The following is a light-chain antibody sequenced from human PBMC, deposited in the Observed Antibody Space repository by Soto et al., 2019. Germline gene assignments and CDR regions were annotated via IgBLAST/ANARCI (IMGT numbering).Light chain of an antibody. CDR2: AAT. V-gene: IGKV1-39*01. Sequence: DVQMTQSPSSLSASVGDRVTITCRASQNIKNYLSWYQQRPGKAPRVVIFAATLLQSGVPSTFSGSGSGTEFVLIISSLHPGDFATYYCLQRHSTPLAFGQGTRL. CDR1: QNIKNY. J-gene: IGKJ5*01. CDR3: LQRHSTPLA.